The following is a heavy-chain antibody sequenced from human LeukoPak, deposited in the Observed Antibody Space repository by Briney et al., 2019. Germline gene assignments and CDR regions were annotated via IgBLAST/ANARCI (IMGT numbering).Heavy chain of an antibody. J-gene: IGHJ5*02. CDR1: GGSISSGSYY. CDR2: IYTSGST. CDR3: ARHRLSIAAPGRWFDP. Sequence: PSQTLSLTCTGSGGSISSGSYYWSWLRQPAGKGREWIGRIYTSGSTNYNPSLKSRVTISVDTSKNQFFVKLSSVTAADTAVYYCARHRLSIAAPGRWFDPSGQGTLVTVSS. D-gene: IGHD6-6*01. V-gene: IGHV4-61*02.